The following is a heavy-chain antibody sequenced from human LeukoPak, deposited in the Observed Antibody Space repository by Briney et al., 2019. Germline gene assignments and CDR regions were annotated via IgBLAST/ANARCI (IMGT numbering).Heavy chain of an antibody. J-gene: IGHJ5*02. CDR1: GGSISSYY. CDR3: ARQPPSSLNWFDP. V-gene: IGHV4-59*08. CDR2: VYSSGST. Sequence: SETLSLTCTVSGGSISSYYWSWIRQPPGKGLEWVGHVYSSGSTNYKPSLRGRVTVSVDTSKNQFFLRLSSVTAADTAIYYCARQPPSSLNWFDPWGQGTLVTVSS. D-gene: IGHD6-13*01.